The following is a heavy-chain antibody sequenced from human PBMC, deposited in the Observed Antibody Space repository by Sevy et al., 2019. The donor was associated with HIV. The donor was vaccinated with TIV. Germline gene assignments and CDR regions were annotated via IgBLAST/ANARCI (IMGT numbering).Heavy chain of an antibody. D-gene: IGHD6-19*01. CDR2: FYYSEST. CDR1: GGSISISSYY. J-gene: IGHJ4*02. V-gene: IGHV4-39*01. CDR3: ARAFRAVAGSYYFDY. Sequence: SETLSLTCTVSGGSISISSYYWGWIRQPSGKGLEWIGSFYYSESTYYNPSLKSRVTISVDTSKNQFSLKLSSGTAAXTAVYYCARAFRAVAGSYYFDYWGQGTLVTVSS.